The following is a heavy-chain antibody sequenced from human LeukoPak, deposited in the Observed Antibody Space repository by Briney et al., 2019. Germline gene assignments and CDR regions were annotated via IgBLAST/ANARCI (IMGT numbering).Heavy chain of an antibody. Sequence: GGSLRLSCAASGFNFSIYSMNWVRQAPGKGLEWVGCIKSKTDGGTTDYAAPVKGRFTISSDDSKNTLYLQMNSLKPEDTAVYYCAKDEIFGNSWTFDYWGQGTLVTVSS. D-gene: IGHD6-13*01. V-gene: IGHV3-15*01. CDR3: AKDEIFGNSWTFDY. CDR2: IKSKTDGGTT. CDR1: GFNFSIYS. J-gene: IGHJ4*02.